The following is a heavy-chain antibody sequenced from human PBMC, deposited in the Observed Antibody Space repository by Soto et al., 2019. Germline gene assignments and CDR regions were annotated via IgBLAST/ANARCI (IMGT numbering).Heavy chain of an antibody. D-gene: IGHD5-18*01. CDR2: IWHDGSNK. J-gene: IGHJ4*02. CDR3: AREGYSYVSDY. CDR1: GFTFSSHG. Sequence: QVQLVESGGGVVQPGRSLRLSCAASGFTFSSHGMHWVRQAPGKGLEWVAAIWHDGSNKYHADSVKGRFTISRDNSKNTRYLQMSSPRAEDTAVYYCAREGYSYVSDYWGQGTLVTVSS. V-gene: IGHV3-33*01.